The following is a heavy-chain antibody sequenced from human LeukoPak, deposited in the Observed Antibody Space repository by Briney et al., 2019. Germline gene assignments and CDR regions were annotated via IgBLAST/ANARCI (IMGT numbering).Heavy chain of an antibody. V-gene: IGHV1-2*06. D-gene: IGHD1-26*01. CDR1: GYTFTGYY. CDR3: TRESGSYHGNDY. Sequence: ASVKVSCKASGYTFTGYYMHWVRQAPGQGLEWMGRINPNNGATNYAQKLQGRVTITGDTSISTAYMELSSLRSDDMAVYYCTRESGSYHGNDYWGQGTLVTVSS. J-gene: IGHJ4*02. CDR2: INPNNGAT.